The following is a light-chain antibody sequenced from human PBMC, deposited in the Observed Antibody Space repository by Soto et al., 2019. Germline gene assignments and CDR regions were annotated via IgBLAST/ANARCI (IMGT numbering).Light chain of an antibody. CDR2: AAS. CDR1: QGIRND. Sequence: AIQMTQSPSSLSASVGDRVTITCRASQGIRNDLGWYQQKPGKAPKLLIYAASSLQSGVPSRFSGSGSGTEFTLTINSMQPEDFATYYCLKDYNYPWTFGQGTKVEIK. J-gene: IGKJ1*01. V-gene: IGKV1-6*01. CDR3: LKDYNYPWT.